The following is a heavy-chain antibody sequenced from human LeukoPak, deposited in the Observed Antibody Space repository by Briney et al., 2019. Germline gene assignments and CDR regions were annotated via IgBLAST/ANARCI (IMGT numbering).Heavy chain of an antibody. CDR1: GFTFSSYW. CDR3: AGDGLWFGDPLWGDY. Sequence: GGSLRLSCAASGFTFSSYWMSWVRQAPGKGLEWVANIKQDGSEKYYVDSVKGRFTISRDNAKNSLYLQMNSLRAEDTAVYYCAGDGLWFGDPLWGDYWGQGTLVTVSS. CDR2: IKQDGSEK. D-gene: IGHD3-10*01. J-gene: IGHJ4*02. V-gene: IGHV3-7*01.